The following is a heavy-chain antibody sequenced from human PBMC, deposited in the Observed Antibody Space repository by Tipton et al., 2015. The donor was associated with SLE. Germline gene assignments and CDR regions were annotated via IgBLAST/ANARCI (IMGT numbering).Heavy chain of an antibody. D-gene: IGHD1-20*01. CDR2: INHSGST. J-gene: IGHJ6*03. CDR3: ARGISGYFFFCYMDV. CDR1: GDSISSSSYY. V-gene: IGHV4-39*07. Sequence: TLSLTCIVSGDSISSSSYYWTWIRQPPGKGLEWIGEINHSGSTNYNPSLKSRVTFSLDASKKQFSLKMNSVTAADSARYYCARGISGYFFFCYMDVWGEGTTVTVSS.